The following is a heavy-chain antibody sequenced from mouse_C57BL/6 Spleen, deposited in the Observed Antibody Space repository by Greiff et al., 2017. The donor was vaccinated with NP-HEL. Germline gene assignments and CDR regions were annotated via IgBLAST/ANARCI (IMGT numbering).Heavy chain of an antibody. CDR1: GFTFSDYG. CDR2: ISSGSSTI. Sequence: EVQVVESGGGLVKPGGSLKLSCAASGFTFSDYGMHWVRQAPEKGLEWVAYISSGSSTIYYADTVKGRFTISRDNAKNTLFLQMTSLRSEDTAMYYCARSYDGYRAWFAYWGQGTLVTVSA. V-gene: IGHV5-17*01. CDR3: ARSYDGYRAWFAY. J-gene: IGHJ3*01. D-gene: IGHD2-3*01.